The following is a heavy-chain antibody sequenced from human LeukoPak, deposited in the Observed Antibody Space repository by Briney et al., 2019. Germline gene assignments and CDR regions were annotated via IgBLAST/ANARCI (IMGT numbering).Heavy chain of an antibody. D-gene: IGHD3-9*01. CDR3: ARGMSLTDDAFDI. Sequence: SETLSLTCAVSGGSISSGGYSWSWIRQPPGKGLEWIGYIYHSGSTYYNPSLKSRVTISVDRSKNQFSLKLSSVTAADTAVYYCARGMSLTDDAFDIWGQGTMVTVSS. V-gene: IGHV4-30-2*01. CDR2: IYHSGST. CDR1: GGSISSGGYS. J-gene: IGHJ3*02.